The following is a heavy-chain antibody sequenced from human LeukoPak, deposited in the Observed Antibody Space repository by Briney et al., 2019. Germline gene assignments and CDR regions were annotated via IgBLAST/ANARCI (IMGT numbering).Heavy chain of an antibody. CDR2: IYSGGST. CDR3: ARDRAFDI. V-gene: IGHV3-53*01. Sequence: GGSLRLSCAASGFTVSSKYMSWVRQAPGKGLEWVSVIYSGGSTYYADSVKGRFTISRDNSKNTLYLQMNSLRAENTAVYYCARDRAFDIWGQGTMVTVSS. J-gene: IGHJ3*02. CDR1: GFTVSSKY.